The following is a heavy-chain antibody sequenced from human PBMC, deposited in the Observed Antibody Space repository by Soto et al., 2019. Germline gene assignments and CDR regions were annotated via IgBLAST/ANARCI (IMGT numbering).Heavy chain of an antibody. D-gene: IGHD3-22*01. Sequence: SETLSLTCAVSGGSISSGGYSWSWIRQPPGKGLEWIGYMYHSGSTYYNPSLKSRVTISVDRSKNQFSLKLSSVTAAVTAVYYCARGSYYYDSSGYYHSWGQGTLVTSPQ. V-gene: IGHV4-30-2*01. CDR2: MYHSGST. J-gene: IGHJ4*02. CDR3: ARGSYYYDSSGYYHS. CDR1: GGSISSGGYS.